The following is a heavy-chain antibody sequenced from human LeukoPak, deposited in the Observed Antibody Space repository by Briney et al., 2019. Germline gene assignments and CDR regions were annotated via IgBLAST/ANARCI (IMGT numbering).Heavy chain of an antibody. V-gene: IGHV1-2*06. Sequence: ALVKVSCKASGYTFTGYYMHWVRQAPGQGLEWMGRINPNSGGTNYAQKFQGRVTMTRDTSISTAYMELSRLRSDDTAVYYCARAMAAPDAFDIWGQGTMVTVSS. CDR3: ARAMAAPDAFDI. CDR2: INPNSGGT. CDR1: GYTFTGYY. J-gene: IGHJ3*02. D-gene: IGHD2-8*01.